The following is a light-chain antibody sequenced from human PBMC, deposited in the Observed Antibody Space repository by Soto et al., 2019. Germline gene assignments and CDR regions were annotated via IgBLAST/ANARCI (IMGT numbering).Light chain of an antibody. Sequence: QPVLTQPPSASGAPGQRVTISCSGRNSNIGTYTVNWYQQLPGTAPKLLIYSSDQRPSGVPDRFSGSKSGTSASLAISGLQSGDEADYYCAAWDDSLNGWVFGGGTKLTVL. J-gene: IGLJ3*02. CDR3: AAWDDSLNGWV. V-gene: IGLV1-44*01. CDR1: NSNIGTYT. CDR2: SSD.